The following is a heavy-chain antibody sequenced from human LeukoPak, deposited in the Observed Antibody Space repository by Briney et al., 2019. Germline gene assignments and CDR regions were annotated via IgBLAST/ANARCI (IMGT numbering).Heavy chain of an antibody. D-gene: IGHD1/OR15-1a*01. CDR3: ARGEHSVDS. V-gene: IGHV4-4*07. CDR2: IYSSGYT. CDR1: GGAIRSHY. J-gene: IGHJ4*02. Sequence: SETLSLTCTVSGGAIRSHYWNWIRQPAGKGLEWIGRIYSSGYTNDNPSLKSRITMSVDMSKNQFSLRLNSVTAADTAVYYCARGEHSVDSWGQGMLVTVSS.